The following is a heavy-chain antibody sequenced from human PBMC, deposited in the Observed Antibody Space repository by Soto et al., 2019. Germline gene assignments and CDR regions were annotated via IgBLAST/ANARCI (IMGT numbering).Heavy chain of an antibody. CDR3: AREVAATPDFED. Sequence: QVQLQESGPGLVKPSQTLSPTCTVSGDSVRNGGYYWNWIRQYPGKGLEWIGYIYYTGSTSYNPALESRLTISADTAKNQFSLRLRSVTAADTAVYYCAREVAATPDFEDWGQGALVTISS. J-gene: IGHJ4*02. D-gene: IGHD2-15*01. CDR1: GDSVRNGGYY. CDR2: IYYTGST. V-gene: IGHV4-31*03.